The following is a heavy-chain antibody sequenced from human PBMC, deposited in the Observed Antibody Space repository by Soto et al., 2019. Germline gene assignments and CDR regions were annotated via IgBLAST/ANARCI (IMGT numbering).Heavy chain of an antibody. J-gene: IGHJ6*02. CDR1: GGSISSSSYY. CDR2: IYYSGST. CDR3: ARHLGGDILTGYYYYGMDV. D-gene: IGHD3-9*01. Sequence: PSETLSLTCTVSGGSISSSSYYWGWIRQPPGKGLEWIGSIYYSGSTYYNPSLKSRVTISVDTSKNQFSLKLSSVTAADTAVYYCARHLGGDILTGYYYYGMDVWGQGTTVTV. V-gene: IGHV4-39*01.